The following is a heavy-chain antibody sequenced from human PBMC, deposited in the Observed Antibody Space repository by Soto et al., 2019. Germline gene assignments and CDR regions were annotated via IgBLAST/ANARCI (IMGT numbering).Heavy chain of an antibody. V-gene: IGHV4-39*01. CDR1: GGSISSSSYY. CDR3: ARRSNYYYYGMDV. J-gene: IGHJ6*02. CDR2: IYYSGST. Sequence: SETLSLTCTVSGGSISSSSYYWGWIRQPPGKGLEWIGSIYYSGSTYYKPSLKSRVTISVDTSKNQFSLKLSSVTAADTAVYYCARRSNYYYYGMDVWGQGTTVTVSS.